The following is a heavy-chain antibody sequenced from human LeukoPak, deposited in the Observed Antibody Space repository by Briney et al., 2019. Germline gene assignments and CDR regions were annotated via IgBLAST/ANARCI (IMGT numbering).Heavy chain of an antibody. Sequence: GASVKVSCKASGYTFTGYYMHWVRQAPGQGLEWMGWINPNSGGTNYAQKFQGWVTMTRDTSISTAYMELSSLRSEDTAVYYCARGHYDFWSGYYWDYFDYWGQGTLVTVSS. CDR1: GYTFTGYY. V-gene: IGHV1-2*04. CDR3: ARGHYDFWSGYYWDYFDY. D-gene: IGHD3-3*01. CDR2: INPNSGGT. J-gene: IGHJ4*02.